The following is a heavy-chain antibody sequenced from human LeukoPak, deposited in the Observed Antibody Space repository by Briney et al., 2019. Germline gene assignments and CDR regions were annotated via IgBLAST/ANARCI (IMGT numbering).Heavy chain of an antibody. V-gene: IGHV3-43D*03. J-gene: IGHJ5*02. Sequence: GGSLRLSCAAPGFTFDDYAMHWVRQAPGKGLEWVSLISWDGGSPYYADSVKGRFTISRDNAKNSLYLQMNSLRAEDTAVYYCARDQVNWFDPWGQGTLVTVSS. CDR1: GFTFDDYA. CDR3: ARDQVNWFDP. CDR2: ISWDGGSP.